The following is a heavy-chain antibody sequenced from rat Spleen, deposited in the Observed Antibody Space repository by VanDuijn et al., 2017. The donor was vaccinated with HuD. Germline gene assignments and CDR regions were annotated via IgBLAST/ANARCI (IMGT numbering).Heavy chain of an antibody. V-gene: IGHV5-19*01. Sequence: EVQLVESGGGLVQPGRSLKLSCVASGITFNNFWMSWIRQAPTKGLEWVAAISPSGGTTYYRDSVKGRFTVSRDNAKSTLYLQMDSLRSEDTATYYCGRTSLQWFRMDAWGQGTSLTVSS. CDR2: ISPSGGTT. J-gene: IGHJ4*01. D-gene: IGHD1-1*01. CDR3: GRTSLQWFRMDA. CDR1: GITFNNFW.